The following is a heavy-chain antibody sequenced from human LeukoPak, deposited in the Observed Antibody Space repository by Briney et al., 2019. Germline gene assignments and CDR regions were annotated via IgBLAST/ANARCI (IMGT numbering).Heavy chain of an antibody. Sequence: GASVKVSCKASGYTFTSYDINWVRQATGQGLEWMGWMNPDSGNTGSAQKFQGRVTMTRDTSISTAYMELSSLRSEDTAVYYCARSDRITMIREAPQSPDYWGQGTLVTVSS. D-gene: IGHD3-10*01. V-gene: IGHV1-8*01. CDR2: MNPDSGNT. CDR1: GYTFTSYD. CDR3: ARSDRITMIREAPQSPDY. J-gene: IGHJ4*02.